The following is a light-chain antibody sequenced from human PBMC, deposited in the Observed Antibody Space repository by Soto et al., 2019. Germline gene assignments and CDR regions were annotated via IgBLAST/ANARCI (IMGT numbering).Light chain of an antibody. CDR2: DAS. V-gene: IGKV3-11*01. Sequence: EVVLTQSPATLSVSPGERATLSCRASQSVGYHLAWYQQKPGQAPKLLIYDASTRATGIPARFSGSGSGTDFTLAISSLEPEDFAVYYCQQRSNWPPVTFGGGTKVDIK. CDR1: QSVGYH. CDR3: QQRSNWPPVT. J-gene: IGKJ4*01.